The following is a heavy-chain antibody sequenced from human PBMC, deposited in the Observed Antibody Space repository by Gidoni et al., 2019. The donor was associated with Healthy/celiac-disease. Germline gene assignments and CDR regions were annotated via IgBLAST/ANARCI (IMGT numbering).Heavy chain of an antibody. CDR3: ARDFLKYWYFDL. Sequence: QVQLVESGGGVVQPGRSLRLSCAASGFPFSSYAMHWVRQAPGKWLEWVAVISYDGSNKYYADSVKGRFTISRDNSKNTLYLQMNSLRAEDTAVYYCARDFLKYWYFDLWGRGTLVTVSS. V-gene: IGHV3-30-3*01. CDR2: ISYDGSNK. CDR1: GFPFSSYA. J-gene: IGHJ2*01.